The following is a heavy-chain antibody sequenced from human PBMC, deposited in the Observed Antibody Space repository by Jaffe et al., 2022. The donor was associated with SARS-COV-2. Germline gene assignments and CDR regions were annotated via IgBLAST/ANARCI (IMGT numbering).Heavy chain of an antibody. CDR3: ARDGGLSPYHFDY. Sequence: EVQLAESGGGLEQPGGSLRLSCAASGFTFSSLGMNWVRQAPGKGLEWVSYISSSSRTTQYADSVKGRFTISRDNAKNSLYLQMNSLRDEDTAVYYCARDGGLSPYHFDYWGQGILVTVSA. D-gene: IGHD2-2*01. CDR2: ISSSSRTT. CDR1: GFTFSSLG. J-gene: IGHJ4*02. V-gene: IGHV3-48*02.